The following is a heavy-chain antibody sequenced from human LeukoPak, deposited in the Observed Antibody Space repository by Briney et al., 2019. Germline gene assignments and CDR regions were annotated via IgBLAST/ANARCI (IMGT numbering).Heavy chain of an antibody. CDR3: ARAASFDY. J-gene: IGHJ4*02. CDR1: GFTVSSNY. Sequence: GGSLRLSCSASGFTVSSNYMSWVRQAPGKGLEGVSVIYSGGSTYYADSVKGRFTISRDNSKNTLYLQMNSLRAEDTAVYYCARAASFDYWGQGTLVTVSS. CDR2: IYSGGST. V-gene: IGHV3-66*01.